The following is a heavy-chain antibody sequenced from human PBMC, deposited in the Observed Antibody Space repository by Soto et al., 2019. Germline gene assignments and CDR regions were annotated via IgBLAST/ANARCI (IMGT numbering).Heavy chain of an antibody. D-gene: IGHD3-3*01. CDR1: GGTFSSYA. Sequence: SVKVSCKASGGTFSSYAISWVRQAPGQGLEWMGGIIPIFGTANYAQKFQGRVTITADESTSTAYMELSSLRSEDTAVHYCARGWRTIFGVVIEYYFDYWGQGTLVTVSS. V-gene: IGHV1-69*13. CDR3: ARGWRTIFGVVIEYYFDY. CDR2: IIPIFGTA. J-gene: IGHJ4*02.